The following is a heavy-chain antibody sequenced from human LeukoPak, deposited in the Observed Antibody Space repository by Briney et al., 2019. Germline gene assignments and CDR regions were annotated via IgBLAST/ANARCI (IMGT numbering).Heavy chain of an antibody. J-gene: IGHJ4*02. D-gene: IGHD1-26*01. V-gene: IGHV3-23*01. CDR2: INSSGHAT. Sequence: GGSLRLSCAXSGFTFSSYAMSWVRQAPGKGLEAPGKGLEWVSTINSSGHATYYPDSVRGRFTISRDNSKSTLHLQMDSLRAEDSALYYCAKWPEGATPKFHHWGQGTLVTVPS. CDR1: GFTFSSYA. CDR3: AKWPEGATPKFHH.